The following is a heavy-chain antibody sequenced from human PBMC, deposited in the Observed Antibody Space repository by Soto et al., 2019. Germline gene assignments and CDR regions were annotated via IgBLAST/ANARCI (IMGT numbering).Heavy chain of an antibody. V-gene: IGHV4-34*01. J-gene: IGHJ6*02. CDR1: RGSFSGFY. D-gene: IGHD6-25*01. Sequence: LSLTCGVYRGSFSGFYWSWVRQTPGGGLEWIGEINHSGTTNYNPSFQNRVTISVDKSTNNFSLKMTSVTAADAAVYYCARGRGYVYGSNFYGLDVWGQGTTVTVSS. CDR3: ARGRGYVYGSNFYGLDV. CDR2: INHSGTT.